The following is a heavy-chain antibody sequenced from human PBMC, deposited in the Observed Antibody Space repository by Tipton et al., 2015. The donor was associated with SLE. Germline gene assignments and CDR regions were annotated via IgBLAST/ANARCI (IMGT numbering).Heavy chain of an antibody. CDR2: IRYDGSNK. V-gene: IGHV3-30*02. Sequence: SLRLSCAASGFTFSSYGMHWVRQAPGKGLEWVAFIRYDGSNKYYADSVKGRFTISRDNSKNTLYLQMNSLRAEDTAVYYCARDTGSWPAEYFQHWGQGTLVTVSS. J-gene: IGHJ1*01. CDR3: ARDTGSWPAEYFQH. D-gene: IGHD6-13*01. CDR1: GFTFSSYG.